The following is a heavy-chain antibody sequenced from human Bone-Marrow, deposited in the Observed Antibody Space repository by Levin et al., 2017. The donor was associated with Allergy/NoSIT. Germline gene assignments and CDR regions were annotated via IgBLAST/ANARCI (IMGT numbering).Heavy chain of an antibody. V-gene: IGHV4-59*08. Sequence: SQTLSLTCTVSGGSITSSYWSWIRPPPGKGLEWIGYFHYTGSTNYNPALKSRVTMSGDTSKNQFSLKLSSVTAADTAVYYCASTLTDFFSYWFDPWGRGTLVTVSS. CDR3: ASTLTDFFSYWFDP. J-gene: IGHJ5*02. CDR1: GGSITSSY. CDR2: FHYTGST.